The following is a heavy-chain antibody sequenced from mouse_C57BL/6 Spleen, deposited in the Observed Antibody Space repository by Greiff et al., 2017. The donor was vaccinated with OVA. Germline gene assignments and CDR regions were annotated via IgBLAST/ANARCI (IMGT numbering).Heavy chain of an antibody. CDR3: ARMHYGSREVYAMDY. V-gene: IGHV2-2*01. J-gene: IGHJ4*01. Sequence: VKLVESGPGLVQPSQSLSITRTVSGFSLTSYGVHWVRQSPGKGLEWLGVIWSGGSTDYNAAFISRLSISKDNSKSQVFFKMNSLQADDTAIYYCARMHYGSREVYAMDYWGQGTSVTVSS. D-gene: IGHD1-1*01. CDR1: GFSLTSYG. CDR2: IWSGGST.